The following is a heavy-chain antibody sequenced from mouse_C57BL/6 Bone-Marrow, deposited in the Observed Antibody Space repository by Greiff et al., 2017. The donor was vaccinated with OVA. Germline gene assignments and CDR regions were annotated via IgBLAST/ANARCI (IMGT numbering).Heavy chain of an antibody. CDR2: ISSGGSYT. D-gene: IGHD1-1*01. CDR1: GFTFSSYG. V-gene: IGHV5-6*01. Sequence: EVKLVESGGDLVKPGGSLKLSCAASGFTFSSYGMSWVRQTPDKRLEWVATISSGGSYTYYPDSVKGRFTISRDNAKNTLYLQMSSLKSEDTAMYYCARHYYGGSYYWGQGTTLTVSS. CDR3: ARHYYGGSYY. J-gene: IGHJ2*01.